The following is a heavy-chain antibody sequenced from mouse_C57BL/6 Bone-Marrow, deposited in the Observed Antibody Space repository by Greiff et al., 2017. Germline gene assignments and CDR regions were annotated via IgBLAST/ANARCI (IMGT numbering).Heavy chain of an antibody. D-gene: IGHD1-1*01. CDR2: IPPNSGST. V-gene: IGHV1-64*01. CDR1: GYTFTSYW. CDR3: ARGGYGSSYPHYWYFDF. J-gene: IGHJ1*03. Sequence: VQLQQPGAELVKPGASVKLSCKASGYTFTSYWMHWVKQTPGQGLEWIAMIPPNSGSTNYNEKFKSKATLTVDKSSSTAYMQLSSLTSEDTAVYYCARGGYGSSYPHYWYFDFWGTGTTVTVSS.